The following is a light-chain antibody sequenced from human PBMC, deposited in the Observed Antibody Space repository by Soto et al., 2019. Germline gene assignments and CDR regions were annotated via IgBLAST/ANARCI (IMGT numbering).Light chain of an antibody. CDR1: ALPKQY. J-gene: IGLJ1*01. CDR2: KDS. CDR3: QSADSSGTYGV. Sequence: SYELAQPPSVSVSPGQTARITCSVDALPKQYAYWYQQKPGQAPVLVIYKDSERPSGIPERFSGSSSGTTVTLTISGVQAEDEADYYCQSADSSGTYGVFGTGTKVTVL. V-gene: IGLV3-25*02.